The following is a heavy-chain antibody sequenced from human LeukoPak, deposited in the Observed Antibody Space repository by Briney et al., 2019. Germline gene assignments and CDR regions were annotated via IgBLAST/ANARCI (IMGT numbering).Heavy chain of an antibody. D-gene: IGHD3-10*01. CDR1: GYTFTSYG. CDR3: ARDVDYYGSGSYNY. Sequence: ASVKVSCKASGYTFTSYGISWVRQAPGQGLEWMGWISAYNGNTNYAQKLQGRVTMTTDTSTSTAYMELRSLRSDDTAVYYRARDVDYYGSGSYNYWGQGTLVTVSS. CDR2: ISAYNGNT. J-gene: IGHJ4*02. V-gene: IGHV1-18*01.